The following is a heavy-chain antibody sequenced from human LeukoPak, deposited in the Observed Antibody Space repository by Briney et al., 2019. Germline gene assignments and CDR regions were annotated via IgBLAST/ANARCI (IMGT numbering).Heavy chain of an antibody. V-gene: IGHV1-2*02. J-gene: IGHJ4*02. CDR1: GYAFTVRY. D-gene: IGHD2/OR15-2a*01. CDR2: IKPDSGFT. Sequence: ASVKVSCKASGYAFTVRYMHRVRQVPGQGLEWMGFIKPDSGFTNYAEKFQDRVTMSRDTSITTVYMELSSLGSGDTALYYCSTEDKYCKTTTCDDYWGQGTLVTVSS. CDR3: STEDKYCKTTTCDDY.